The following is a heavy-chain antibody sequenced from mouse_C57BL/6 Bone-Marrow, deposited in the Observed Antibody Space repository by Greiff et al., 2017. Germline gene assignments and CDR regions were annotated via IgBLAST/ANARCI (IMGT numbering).Heavy chain of an antibody. CDR3: ARKLLTVYAMDY. Sequence: VMLVESGAELARPGASVKMSCKASGYTFTSYTMHWVNQRPGQGLEWIGYINPSSGYTKYNQKFKDKATLTADKSSSTAYMQLSSLTSEDSAVYYCARKLLTVYAMDYWGQGTSVTVSS. CDR1: GYTFTSYT. CDR2: INPSSGYT. D-gene: IGHD1-3*01. J-gene: IGHJ4*01. V-gene: IGHV1-4*01.